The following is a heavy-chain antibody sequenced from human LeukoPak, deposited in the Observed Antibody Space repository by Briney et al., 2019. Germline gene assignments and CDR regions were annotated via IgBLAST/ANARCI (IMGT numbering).Heavy chain of an antibody. V-gene: IGHV1-2*02. CDR1: GYTFTGYY. J-gene: IGHJ4*02. D-gene: IGHD6-19*01. Sequence: ASVKVSSKASGYTFTGYYMHWVRQAPGQGLEWMGWINPNSGGTNYAQKFQGRVTMTRDTSISTAYMELSRLRSDDTAVYYCARGPKYSSGWYPLRYWGQGTLVTVSS. CDR2: INPNSGGT. CDR3: ARGPKYSSGWYPLRY.